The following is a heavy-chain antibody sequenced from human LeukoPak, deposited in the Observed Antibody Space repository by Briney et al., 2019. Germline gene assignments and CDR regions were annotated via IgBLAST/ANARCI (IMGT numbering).Heavy chain of an antibody. CDR3: ARKREGPTTGIDS. CDR1: GGFISSSNSY. V-gene: IGHV4-39*07. D-gene: IGHD1-26*01. CDR2: IYSSGST. J-gene: IGHJ4*02. Sequence: SETLSLTCTVSGGFISSSNSYWGWIRQSPGTGLEWIGNIYSSGSTYYNPSLKSRVTISIDTSENQFSLKLSSVTAADTAVYYCARKREGPTTGIDSWGQGTLVTVSS.